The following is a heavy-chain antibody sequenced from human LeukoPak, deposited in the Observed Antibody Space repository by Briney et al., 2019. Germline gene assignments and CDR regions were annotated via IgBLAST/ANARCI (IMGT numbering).Heavy chain of an antibody. D-gene: IGHD3-10*01. V-gene: IGHV5-51*01. CDR3: ARRRNYYGSGVRYYFDY. Sequence: GESLKISCKGSGYSFLNYWIGWVRQMPGKGLEWMGIIYPGDSDTTYSPSFQGQVTISADKSINTAYLQWSSLKASDTAMYYCARRRNYYGSGVRYYFDYWGQGTLVTVSS. CDR2: IYPGDSDT. CDR1: GYSFLNYW. J-gene: IGHJ4*02.